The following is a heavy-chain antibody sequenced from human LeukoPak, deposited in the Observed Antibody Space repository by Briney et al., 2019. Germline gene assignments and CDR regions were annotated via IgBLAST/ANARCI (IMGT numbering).Heavy chain of an antibody. CDR2: MSYDGSDK. D-gene: IGHD3-3*01. CDR3: ARDPLWSGYFPGFDY. J-gene: IGHJ4*02. V-gene: IGHV3-30*04. Sequence: GGSLRLSCAASGFTFSKNAMHWDRQAPGKGLEWVAVMSYDGSDKYYADSVKGRFTISRDNSKNTLYLQMNSLKIEDTAVYYCARDPLWSGYFPGFDYWGQGTLVTVSS. CDR1: GFTFSKNA.